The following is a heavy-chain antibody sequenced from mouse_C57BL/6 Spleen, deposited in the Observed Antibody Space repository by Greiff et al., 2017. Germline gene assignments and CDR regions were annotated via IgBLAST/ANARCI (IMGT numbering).Heavy chain of an antibody. J-gene: IGHJ1*03. CDR3: ARDTTVVATYRYFDV. V-gene: IGHV5-16*01. Sequence: EVMLVESEGGLVQPGSSMKLSCTASGFTFSDYYMAWVRQVPEKGLEWVANINYDGSSTYYLDSLKSRFIISRDNAKNILYLQMSSLKSEDTATYYCARDTTVVATYRYFDVWGTGTTVTVSS. CDR1: GFTFSDYY. D-gene: IGHD1-1*01. CDR2: INYDGSST.